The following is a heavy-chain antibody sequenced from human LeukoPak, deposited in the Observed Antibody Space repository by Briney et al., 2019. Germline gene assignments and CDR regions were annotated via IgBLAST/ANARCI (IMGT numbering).Heavy chain of an antibody. CDR1: GFTFSSYS. D-gene: IGHD3-9*01. J-gene: IGHJ6*03. CDR3: ARANDNYYYYYMDV. CDR2: ISSSSSTI. Sequence: GGSLRLSCAASGFTFSSYSMNWVRQAPGKGLEWVSYISSSSSTIYYADSVKGRFTISRDNDKNSLYLQMNSLRAEDTAVYYCARANDNYYYYYMDVWGKGTTVTVS. V-gene: IGHV3-48*01.